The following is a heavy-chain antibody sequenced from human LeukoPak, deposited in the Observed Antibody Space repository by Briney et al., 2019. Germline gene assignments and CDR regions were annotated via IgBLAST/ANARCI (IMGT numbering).Heavy chain of an antibody. J-gene: IGHJ4*02. V-gene: IGHV4-59*01. CDR2: IYYSGST. CDR1: GGSISSYY. D-gene: IGHD3-9*01. Sequence: EPSETLSLTCTVSGGSISSYYWSWIRQPPGKGLEWIGYIYYSGSTNYNPSLKSRVTISGDTSKNQFSLKLSSVTAADTAVYYCARAVPYYDILTGYYSFYFDYWGQGTLVTVSS. CDR3: ARAVPYYDILTGYYSFYFDY.